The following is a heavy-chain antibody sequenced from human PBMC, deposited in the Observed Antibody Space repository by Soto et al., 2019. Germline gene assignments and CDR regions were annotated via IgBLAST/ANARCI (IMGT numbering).Heavy chain of an antibody. D-gene: IGHD6-19*01. CDR1: RFTFSSYG. J-gene: IGHJ4*02. CDR2: ISYDGSNK. V-gene: IGHV3-30*18. CDR3: AKDLYKYSSGWYVLFDY. Sequence: GGSMRLSCSASRFTFSSYGMNWVRQAPGKGLEWVAVISYDGSNKYYADSVKGRFTISRDNSKNTLYLQMNSLRAEDTAVYYCAKDLYKYSSGWYVLFDYWGQGTLVTVSS.